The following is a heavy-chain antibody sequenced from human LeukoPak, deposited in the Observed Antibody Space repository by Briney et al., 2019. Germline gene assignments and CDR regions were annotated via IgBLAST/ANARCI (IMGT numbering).Heavy chain of an antibody. J-gene: IGHJ4*02. V-gene: IGHV3-23*01. D-gene: IGHD2-15*01. Sequence: GGSLRLSCAASGFPFSSYAMSWVRQAPGKGLEWVSAISGSGGSTYSADSVKGRFTISRDNSKNTLYLQMNSLRAEDTAVYYCAKRPKVAATGSGYFDYWGQGTLVTVSS. CDR2: ISGSGGST. CDR1: GFPFSSYA. CDR3: AKRPKVAATGSGYFDY.